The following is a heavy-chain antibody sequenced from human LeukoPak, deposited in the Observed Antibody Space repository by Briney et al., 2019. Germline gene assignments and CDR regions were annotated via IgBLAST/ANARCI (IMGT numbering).Heavy chain of an antibody. V-gene: IGHV4-4*07. D-gene: IGHD3-3*01. Sequence: SETLSLTCTVSGGSISSYYWSWIRQPAGKGLEWIGRIYTSGSTNYNPSLKSRVTMSVDTSKNQFSLKLGSVTAADTAVYYCARVLRLGINYYFDYWGQGTLVTVSS. CDR3: ARVLRLGINYYFDY. CDR2: IYTSGST. J-gene: IGHJ4*02. CDR1: GGSISSYY.